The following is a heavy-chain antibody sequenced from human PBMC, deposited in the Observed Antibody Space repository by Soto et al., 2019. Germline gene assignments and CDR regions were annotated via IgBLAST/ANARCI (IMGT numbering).Heavy chain of an antibody. Sequence: KTSGPTLVNPTQTLTLTCTFSGFSLSTSGVGVGWIRQPPGKALEWLALIYWDDDKRYSPSLKSRLTITKDTSKNQVVLTMTNMDPVDTATYYCAHFSYYDSSGYYFLYWFDPWGQGTLVTVSS. CDR1: GFSLSTSGVG. J-gene: IGHJ5*02. CDR3: AHFSYYDSSGYYFLYWFDP. D-gene: IGHD3-22*01. CDR2: IYWDDDK. V-gene: IGHV2-5*02.